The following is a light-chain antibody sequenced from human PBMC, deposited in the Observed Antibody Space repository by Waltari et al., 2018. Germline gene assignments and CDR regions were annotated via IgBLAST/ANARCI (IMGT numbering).Light chain of an antibody. CDR3: QQYDNLPLPLT. Sequence: DIQMTQSPSSLSASVGDRVTITCQASQDISNYLNWYQQKPGKAPKLLIYDASNLETGVPSRFSGSGSGTDFTFTISSLQPEDIATYYCQQYDNLPLPLTSGGGTKVEIK. J-gene: IGKJ4*01. CDR1: QDISNY. CDR2: DAS. V-gene: IGKV1-33*01.